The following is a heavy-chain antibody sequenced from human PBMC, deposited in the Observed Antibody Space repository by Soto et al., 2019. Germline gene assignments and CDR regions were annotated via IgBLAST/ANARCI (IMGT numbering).Heavy chain of an antibody. CDR3: AKAGGPIIQLWLLVDY. V-gene: IGHV3-23*01. D-gene: IGHD5-18*01. Sequence: EVQLLESGGGLVQPGGSLRLSCAASGFTFSSYVMSWVRQAPGKGLEWVSAISGSGGSTYYADSVKGRFTISRDNSKNTLYLQMNSLRAEDTAVYYCAKAGGPIIQLWLLVDYWGQGTLVTVSS. J-gene: IGHJ4*02. CDR2: ISGSGGST. CDR1: GFTFSSYV.